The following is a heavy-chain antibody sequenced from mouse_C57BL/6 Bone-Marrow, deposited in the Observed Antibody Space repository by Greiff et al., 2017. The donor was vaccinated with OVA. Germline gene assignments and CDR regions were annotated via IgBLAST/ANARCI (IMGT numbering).Heavy chain of an antibody. J-gene: IGHJ4*01. Sequence: EVKLQESGPGLVKPSQTLSLSCSVSGYSFTSDYWNWIRKCPGHKLEYIGYISYSGSTSYNPSLNSRISILRDTSNNQYYLQLNSVTTEDTATYYCARGGVLAMDYWGQGTSVTVSS. CDR3: ARGGVLAMDY. V-gene: IGHV3-8*01. CDR1: GYSFTSDY. CDR2: ISYSGST.